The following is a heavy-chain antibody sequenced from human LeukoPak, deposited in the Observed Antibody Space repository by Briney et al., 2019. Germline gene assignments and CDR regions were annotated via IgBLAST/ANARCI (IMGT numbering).Heavy chain of an antibody. J-gene: IGHJ3*02. CDR1: GCSFTSSG. Sequence: ASVKDSCKASGCSFTSSGFTWVRQAPGQGLEWMGWTSAYTGNTNYAQKLQGRVTMTTVTSTTTAYMELRSLISDDTAVYYCARIYFGSGSFAFDIWGQGTMVTVSS. D-gene: IGHD3-10*01. CDR3: ARIYFGSGSFAFDI. CDR2: TSAYTGNT. V-gene: IGHV1-18*01.